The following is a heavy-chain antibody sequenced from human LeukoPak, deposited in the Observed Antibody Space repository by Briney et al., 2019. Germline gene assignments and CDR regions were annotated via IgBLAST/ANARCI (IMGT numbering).Heavy chain of an antibody. CDR3: ARDDYGEGGAFDI. V-gene: IGHV1-8*02. J-gene: IGHJ3*02. Sequence: ASVKVSCKASGYTFTSYDINWVRQATGQGLEWMGWMNPNSGNTDYAQKFQGRVTMTRDTSISTAYMELSRLRSDDTAVYYCARDDYGEGGAFDIWGQGTMVTVSS. CDR1: GYTFTSYD. D-gene: IGHD4-17*01. CDR2: MNPNSGNT.